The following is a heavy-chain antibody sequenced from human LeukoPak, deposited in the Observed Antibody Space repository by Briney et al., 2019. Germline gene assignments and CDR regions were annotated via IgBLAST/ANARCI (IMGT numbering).Heavy chain of an antibody. Sequence: GASVKVSCKASGYTFTSYAISWVRQAPGQGLEWMGGIIPIFGTANYAQKFQGRVTITADESTSTAYMELSSLRSEDTAVYYCARDPGRYCSGGSCPYYFDYWGQGTLVIVSS. J-gene: IGHJ4*02. V-gene: IGHV1-69*13. CDR2: IIPIFGTA. CDR3: ARDPGRYCSGGSCPYYFDY. D-gene: IGHD2-15*01. CDR1: GYTFTSYA.